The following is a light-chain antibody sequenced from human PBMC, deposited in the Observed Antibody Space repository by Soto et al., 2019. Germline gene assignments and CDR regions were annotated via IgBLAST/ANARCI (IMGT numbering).Light chain of an antibody. CDR1: QSVGSK. V-gene: IGKV3D-15*01. Sequence: PGERATRSCRASQSVGSKLAWYQQRPGQAPRLLIYDASNRATGIPARFSGSGSGTEFSLTISSLQSEDFAVYSCQQYGDWPGAFGGGTKVDIK. CDR2: DAS. CDR3: QQYGDWPGA. J-gene: IGKJ4*01.